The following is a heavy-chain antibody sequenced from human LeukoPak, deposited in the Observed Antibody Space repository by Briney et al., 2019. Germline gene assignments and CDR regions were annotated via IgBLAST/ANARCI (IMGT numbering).Heavy chain of an antibody. J-gene: IGHJ4*01. V-gene: IGHV3-23*01. CDR2: ISGNGGST. CDR1: GFTFTSYA. D-gene: IGHD4-17*01. Sequence: SGGSLRLSCAASGFTFTSYAMSWVRQAPGKGLEWVSGISGNGGSTYYADSVKGRFTISRDKSRNTLLLQMNSLRAEDTAVYYCAKEMNDYGDHSFDYWGHGTLVTVSS. CDR3: AKEMNDYGDHSFDY.